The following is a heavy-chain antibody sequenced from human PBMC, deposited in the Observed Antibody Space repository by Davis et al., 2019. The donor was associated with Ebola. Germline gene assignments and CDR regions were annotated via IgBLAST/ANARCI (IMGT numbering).Heavy chain of an antibody. Sequence: MPSETLSLTCIVSGGSISSGAYYWTWIRQHPGRGLEWIGYIYYSGSTNYNPSLKSRVTISIDTSKNQFSLKLSSATAADTAVYYCARDGHNYSYYDYWGQGTLVTVSS. CDR3: ARDGHNYSYYDY. CDR1: GGSISSGAYY. CDR2: IYYSGST. J-gene: IGHJ4*02. D-gene: IGHD5-24*01. V-gene: IGHV4-61*08.